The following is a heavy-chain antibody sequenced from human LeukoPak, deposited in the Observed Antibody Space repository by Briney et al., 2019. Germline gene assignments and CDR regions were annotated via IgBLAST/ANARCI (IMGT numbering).Heavy chain of an antibody. D-gene: IGHD3-22*01. J-gene: IGHJ4*02. V-gene: IGHV3-23*01. CDR2: ISGSGGST. CDR1: GFTFSSYA. CDR3: AKLSPRGSEVVVITRFDY. Sequence: GGSLRLSCAASGFTFSSYAMSWVRQAPGKGLEWVSAISGSGGSTYYADSVKGRFTISRDNSKNTLYLQMNSLRAEDTAVYYCAKLSPRGSEVVVITRFDYWGQGTLVTVSS.